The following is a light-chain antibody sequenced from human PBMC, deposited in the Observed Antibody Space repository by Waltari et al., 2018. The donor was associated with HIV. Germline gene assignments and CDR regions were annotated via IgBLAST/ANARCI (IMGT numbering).Light chain of an antibody. CDR2: SNN. V-gene: IGLV1-44*01. J-gene: IGLJ2*01. CDR1: SSNIGSNT. Sequence: QSVLTQPPSASGTPGQRVTISCSGSSSNIGSNTVNWYQHLPGTSPKLLIYSNNQRPSGFPDRCSGSKSGTSASLAISGLQFEDEADYYCAAWDDSLKVVFGGGTKLTVL. CDR3: AAWDDSLKVV.